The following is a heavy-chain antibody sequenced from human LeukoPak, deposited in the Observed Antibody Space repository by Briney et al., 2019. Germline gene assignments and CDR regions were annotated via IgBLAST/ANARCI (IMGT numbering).Heavy chain of an antibody. CDR1: GFTFSSYA. CDR2: ISSSGSTI. V-gene: IGHV3-48*01. D-gene: IGHD6-13*01. CDR3: AQLRGSSWYFLRFDS. Sequence: PGRSLRLSCAASGFTFSSYAMHWVRQAPGKGLEWVSYISSSGSTIYYADSVKGRFTISRDNSKNTLDLQMNSLRAEDTAIYYCAQLRGSSWYFLRFDSWGQGTLVTVSS. J-gene: IGHJ4*02.